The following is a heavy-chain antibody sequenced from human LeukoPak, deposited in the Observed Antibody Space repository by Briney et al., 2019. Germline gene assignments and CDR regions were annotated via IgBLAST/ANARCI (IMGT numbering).Heavy chain of an antibody. CDR2: IIAYNVNT. V-gene: IGHV1-18*01. Sequence: ASVKVSRKASLYTFTSYGISSVRQAPGQGREGMGLIIAYNVNTNNAQKLQGGVTMTQDTSTSTAYMELRSLRSEDTAVYYCARDLGSGVSAFDIWGQGTMVTVSS. CDR1: LYTFTSYG. D-gene: IGHD6-19*01. J-gene: IGHJ3*02. CDR3: ARDLGSGVSAFDI.